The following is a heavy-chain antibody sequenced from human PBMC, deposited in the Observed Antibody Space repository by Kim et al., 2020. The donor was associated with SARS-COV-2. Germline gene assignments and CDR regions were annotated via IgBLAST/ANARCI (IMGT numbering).Heavy chain of an antibody. CDR1: GFTFSSYE. D-gene: IGHD2-21*02. CDR3: ARGETVPVTAIRLALRSAFDI. V-gene: IGHV3-48*03. J-gene: IGHJ3*02. CDR2: ISSSGSTI. Sequence: GGSLRLSCAASGFTFSSYEMNWVRQAPGKGLEWVSYISSSGSTIYYADSVKGRFTISRDNAKNSLYLQMNSLRAEDTAVYYCARGETVPVTAIRLALRSAFDIWGQGTMVTVSS.